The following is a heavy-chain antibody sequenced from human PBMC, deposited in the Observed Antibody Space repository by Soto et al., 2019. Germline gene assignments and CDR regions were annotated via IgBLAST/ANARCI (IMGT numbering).Heavy chain of an antibody. Sequence: GGSMRLSCAASGFTFSSYSMNWVRQAPGKGLEWVSSISSSSSYIYYADSVKGRFTISRDNAKNSLYLQMNSLRAEDTAVYYCARKKGGDYADGYWGQGTLVTVYS. J-gene: IGHJ4*02. D-gene: IGHD4-17*01. V-gene: IGHV3-21*01. CDR1: GFTFSSYS. CDR3: ARKKGGDYADGY. CDR2: ISSSSSYI.